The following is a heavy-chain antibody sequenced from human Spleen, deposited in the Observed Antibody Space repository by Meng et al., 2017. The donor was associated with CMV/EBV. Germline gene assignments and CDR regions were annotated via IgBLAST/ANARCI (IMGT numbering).Heavy chain of an antibody. Sequence: VKDACKESGGTFSSYAISWVRQAPGQGLEWMGGIIPIFGTANYAQKFQGRVTITTDESTSTAYMELRSLRSEDTAVYYCARMGSSGYWGQGTLVTVSS. V-gene: IGHV1-69*05. CDR2: IIPIFGTA. CDR1: GGTFSSYA. J-gene: IGHJ4*02. CDR3: ARMGSSGY. D-gene: IGHD6-19*01.